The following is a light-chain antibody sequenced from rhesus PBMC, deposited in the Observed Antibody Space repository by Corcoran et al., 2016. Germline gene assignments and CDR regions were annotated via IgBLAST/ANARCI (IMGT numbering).Light chain of an antibody. CDR1: QSVSNN. Sequence: EIVLTQSPATLSLSPGERVALSCRATQSVSNNLAWYQQKPGQAPRVLISGASNRATDIPDRFSGSGSGTDFTLTISSLEPEEFALYYWQQYSDWPLTFCGGTKVEIK. CDR3: QQYSDWPLT. CDR2: GAS. V-gene: IGKV3-42*03. J-gene: IGKJ4*01.